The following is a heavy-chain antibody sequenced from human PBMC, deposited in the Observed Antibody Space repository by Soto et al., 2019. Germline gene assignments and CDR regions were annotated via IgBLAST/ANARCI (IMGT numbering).Heavy chain of an antibody. CDR2: ISGSGGST. D-gene: IGHD3-3*01. V-gene: IGHV3-23*01. CDR3: ANGAYYDFWSGPSDYYYYYGMDV. J-gene: IGHJ6*02. Sequence: GGSLRLSCAASGFTFSSYAMSWVRQAPGKGLEWISAISGSGGSTYYADSVKGRFTISRDNSKNTLYLQMNSLRAEDTAVYYCANGAYYDFWSGPSDYYYYYGMDVWGQGTTVTVSS. CDR1: GFTFSSYA.